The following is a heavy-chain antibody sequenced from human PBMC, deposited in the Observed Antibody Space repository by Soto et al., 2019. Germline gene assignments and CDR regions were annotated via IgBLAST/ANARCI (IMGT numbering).Heavy chain of an antibody. CDR1: GITFSTYA. CDR3: ARAISGYVT. Sequence: QVQLVQSGAEVKKPGASVKVSCKASGITFSTYAIHWVRQAPGQRLEWMGWINAGNGDTRYSQNFQGRVTLTSDTSASTVYMDLSSLRSEDTAIYYCARAISGYVTWVQGTLVTVSS. V-gene: IGHV1-3*01. J-gene: IGHJ5*02. D-gene: IGHD5-12*01. CDR2: INAGNGDT.